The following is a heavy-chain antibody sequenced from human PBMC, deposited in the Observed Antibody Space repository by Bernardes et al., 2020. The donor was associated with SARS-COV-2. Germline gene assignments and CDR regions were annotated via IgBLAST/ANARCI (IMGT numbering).Heavy chain of an antibody. V-gene: IGHV3-33*01. CDR3: ARDRQYYDILTGYFPGPGLYYYYGMDV. CDR2: IWYDGSNK. D-gene: IGHD3-9*01. J-gene: IGHJ6*02. CDR1: GFTFSSYG. Sequence: SLRLSCAASGFTFSSYGMHWVRQAPGKGLEWVAVIWYDGSNKYYADSVKGRFTISRDNSKNTLYLQMNSLRAEDTAVYYCARDRQYYDILTGYFPGPGLYYYYGMDVWGQGTTVTVSS.